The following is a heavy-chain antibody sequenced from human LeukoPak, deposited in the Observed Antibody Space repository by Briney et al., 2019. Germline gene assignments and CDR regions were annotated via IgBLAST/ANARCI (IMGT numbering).Heavy chain of an antibody. V-gene: IGHV3-23*01. CDR2: ISGSGGST. CDR3: AKAREYQLLENWFDP. D-gene: IGHD2-2*01. Sequence: GGSLRLSCAASGFTFSSYAMSWVRQPPGKGLEWASAISGSGGSTYYADSVKGRFTISRDNSKNTLYLQMNSLRAEDTTVYNCAKAREYQLLENWFDPWGQGTLVTVSS. J-gene: IGHJ5*02. CDR1: GFTFSSYA.